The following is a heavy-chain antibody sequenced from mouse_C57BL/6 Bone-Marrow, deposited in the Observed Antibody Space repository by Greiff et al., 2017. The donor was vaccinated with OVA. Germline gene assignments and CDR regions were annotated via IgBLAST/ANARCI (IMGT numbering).Heavy chain of an antibody. CDR2: LDPNSGGT. CDR1: GYTFTSYW. V-gene: IGHV1-72*01. Sequence: VQLQQPGAELVKPGASVKLSCKASGYTFTSYWMHWVKQRPGRGLEWIGRLDPNSGGTKYNEKFKSKATLTVDKPSSPVDMQISSLTSADSAVYDSARKRGYHWYFDVWGTGTTVTVSS. CDR3: ARKRGYHWYFDV. J-gene: IGHJ1*03.